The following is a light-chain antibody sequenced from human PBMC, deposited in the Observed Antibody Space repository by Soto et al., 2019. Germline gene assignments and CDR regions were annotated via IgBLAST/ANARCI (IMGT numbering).Light chain of an antibody. V-gene: IGLV1-51*01. CDR2: DNN. CDR3: GTWDSSLSAVV. Sequence: QPVLTQPPSVSAAPGQKVTISCSGSSSNIGNNYVSWYQQLPGTAPKLLIYDNNQRPLGIPDRFSGSTSGTSATLGITGLQTGDEADYYCGTWDSSLSAVVFGGGTKLTVL. CDR1: SSNIGNNY. J-gene: IGLJ2*01.